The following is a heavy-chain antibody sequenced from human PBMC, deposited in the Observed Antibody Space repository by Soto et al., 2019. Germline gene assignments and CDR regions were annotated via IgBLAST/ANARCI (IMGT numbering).Heavy chain of an antibody. V-gene: IGHV3-30-3*01. CDR1: GFTFSSYA. CDR2: ISYDGSNK. D-gene: IGHD5-12*01. J-gene: IGHJ6*02. Sequence: GGSLRLSCAASGFTFSSYAMHWVRQAPGKGLEWVAVISYDGSNKYYADSVKGRFTISRDNSKNTLYLQMNSLRAEDTAVYYCARGGYSGYDSPRYYYYYGMDVWGQGTTVTVSS. CDR3: ARGGYSGYDSPRYYYYYGMDV.